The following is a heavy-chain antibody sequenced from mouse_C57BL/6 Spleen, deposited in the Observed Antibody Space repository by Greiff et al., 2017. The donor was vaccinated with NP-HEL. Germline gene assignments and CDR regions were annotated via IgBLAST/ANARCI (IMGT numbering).Heavy chain of an antibody. CDR2: IDPSDSYT. D-gene: IGHD1-1*01. CDR3: ARADRYGSSPFDY. Sequence: VQLQQPGAELVRPGTSVKLSCKASGYTFTSYWMHWVKQRPGQGLEWIGVIDPSDSYTNYNQKFKGKATLTVDTSSSTAYMQLSSLTSEDSAVYYCARADRYGSSPFDYWGQGTTLTVSS. CDR1: GYTFTSYW. J-gene: IGHJ2*01. V-gene: IGHV1-59*01.